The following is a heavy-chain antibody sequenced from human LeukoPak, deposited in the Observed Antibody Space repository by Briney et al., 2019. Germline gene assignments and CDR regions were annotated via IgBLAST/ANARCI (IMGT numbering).Heavy chain of an antibody. CDR1: GFTFSSYG. D-gene: IGHD3-16*01. CDR2: IWYDGSNK. J-gene: IGHJ4*02. V-gene: IGHV3-33*01. CDR3: ARMPLGGQTVDY. Sequence: GRSLRLSCAASGFTFSSYGMHWVRQAPGRGLEWVAVIWYDGSNKYYADSVKGRFTISRDNSNNALYLQMSSLRAEDTAVYYCARMPLGGQTVDYWGQGTLVTVSS.